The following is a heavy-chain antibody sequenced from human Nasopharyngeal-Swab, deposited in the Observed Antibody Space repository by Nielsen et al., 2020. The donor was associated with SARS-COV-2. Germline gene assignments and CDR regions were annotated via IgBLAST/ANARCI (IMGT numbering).Heavy chain of an antibody. V-gene: IGHV3-48*03. CDR3: ARDPPYSYDQDY. CDR2: ISGSGITT. Sequence: WIRQPPGKGLEWVSVISGSGITTYYADSVKGRFTISRDNAKNSLYLQMNSLRGEDTAVYYCARDPPYSYDQDYWGQGTLVTVSS. J-gene: IGHJ4*02. D-gene: IGHD3-22*01.